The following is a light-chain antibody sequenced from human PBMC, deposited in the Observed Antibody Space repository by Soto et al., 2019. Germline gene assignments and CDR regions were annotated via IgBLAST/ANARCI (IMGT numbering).Light chain of an antibody. CDR2: DVG. V-gene: IGLV2-11*01. J-gene: IGLJ1*01. CDR1: SSDVGGYNY. CDR3: CSYAGSYTYV. Sequence: QSVLTQPRSVSGSPGPSVTISCTGTSSDVGGYNYVSWYQQHPGKAPQLMIDDVGKRPSGVPDRFSGSKSGNTAYLTFSWLHDEYEACCSYAGSYTYVFGTGTKVTVL.